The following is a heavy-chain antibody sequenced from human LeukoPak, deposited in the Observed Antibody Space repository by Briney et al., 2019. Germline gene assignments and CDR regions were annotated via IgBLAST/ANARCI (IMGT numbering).Heavy chain of an antibody. V-gene: IGHV3-7*01. Sequence: AGGSLRLSRAASGVLLSRDWMSWVRQAPGKGLEWVANIKEDGSEKYYVESMKGRFTISRDNVKNSLYLQINSLRAEDTAVYYCARDSFETDIDYWGQGTLVTVSS. CDR1: GVLLSRDW. CDR3: ARDSFETDIDY. D-gene: IGHD1-14*01. J-gene: IGHJ4*02. CDR2: IKEDGSEK.